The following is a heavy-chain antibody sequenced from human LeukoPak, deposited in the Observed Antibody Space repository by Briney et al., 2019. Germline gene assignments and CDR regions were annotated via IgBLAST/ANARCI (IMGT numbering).Heavy chain of an antibody. Sequence: GGSLRLSCAASGFTFSSYGMHWVRQAPGKGLEWVAVISYDGSNKYYADSVKGRFTISRDNSKNTLYLQMNSLRAEDTAVYYCARHLYGDYVRGFDYWGQGTLVTVSS. CDR3: ARHLYGDYVRGFDY. CDR1: GFTFSSYG. CDR2: ISYDGSNK. J-gene: IGHJ4*02. D-gene: IGHD4-17*01. V-gene: IGHV3-30*03.